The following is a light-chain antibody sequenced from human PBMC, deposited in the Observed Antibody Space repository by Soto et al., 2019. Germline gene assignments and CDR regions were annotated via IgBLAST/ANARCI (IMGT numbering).Light chain of an antibody. Sequence: DIQMTQAPSTLSGSVGNRVTITCRASHTISSWLAWYQQKPGKAPKLLIYTASTLKSGVPSRFSGSGSGTEFTLTISSLQPDDFATYYCQHYNTYPWTFGQGTKVDIK. CDR1: HTISSW. V-gene: IGKV1-5*03. CDR2: TAS. J-gene: IGKJ1*01. CDR3: QHYNTYPWT.